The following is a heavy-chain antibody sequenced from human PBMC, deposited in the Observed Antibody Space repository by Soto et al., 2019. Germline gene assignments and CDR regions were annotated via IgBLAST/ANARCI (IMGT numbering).Heavy chain of an antibody. V-gene: IGHV1-58*01. CDR1: GFTFTSSA. CDR3: AADATAWQQMVPSDY. CDR2: IAVGSGYT. D-gene: IGHD2-8*01. Sequence: SVKVSGKASGFTFTSSAFQWVRQARGQRLEWIGWIAVGSGYTNYAQRFQDRVTLTRDMSTATTYMELSRLTSEDTAIYYCAADATAWQQMVPSDYWGQGTLVTVSS. J-gene: IGHJ4*02.